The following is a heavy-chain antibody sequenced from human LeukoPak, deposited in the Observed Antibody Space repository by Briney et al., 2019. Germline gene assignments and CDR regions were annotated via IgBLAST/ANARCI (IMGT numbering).Heavy chain of an antibody. CDR3: AAGYCSSTSCYAFDI. CDR1: GGSISGGGYS. D-gene: IGHD2-2*01. J-gene: IGHJ3*02. V-gene: IGHV4-30-2*01. Sequence: SEALSLTCAVSGGSISGGGYSWSWIRQPPGKGLEWIGYIYHSGSTYYNPSLKSRVTISVDRSKNQFSLKLSSVTAADTAVYYCAAGYCSSTSCYAFDIWGQGTMVTVSS. CDR2: IYHSGST.